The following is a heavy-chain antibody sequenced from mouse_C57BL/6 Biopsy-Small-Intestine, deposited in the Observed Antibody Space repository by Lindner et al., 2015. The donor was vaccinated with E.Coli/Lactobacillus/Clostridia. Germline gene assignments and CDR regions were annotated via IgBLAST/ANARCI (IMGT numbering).Heavy chain of an antibody. Sequence: SVKVSCKVSGYTSTDFGISWVRQAPGQGLEWTGWISSNTGYSNYAQKVQDRVTMTTDTSTNTAYMELRSLRSDDTAVYYCARTLSVRGVIMRGFDNWGQGTLVTVSS. CDR1: GYTSTDFG. CDR2: ISSNTGYS. J-gene: IGHJ4*01. D-gene: IGHD2-12*01. CDR3: ARTLSVRGVIMRGFDN. V-gene: IGHV1-4*01.